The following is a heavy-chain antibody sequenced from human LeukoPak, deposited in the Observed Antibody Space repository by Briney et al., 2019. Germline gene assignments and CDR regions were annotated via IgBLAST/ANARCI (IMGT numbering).Heavy chain of an antibody. CDR1: GGSFSGNY. Sequence: SETLSLTCAVYGGSFSGNYWSWIRQPPGKGLEWIGEINRSGSTNYNPSLKSRVTISVDTSKNQFSLTLSSVTAADTAVYYCASPRRGWSSWLDYWARGTVVTVSS. D-gene: IGHD6-13*01. CDR3: ASPRRGWSSWLDY. J-gene: IGHJ4*02. V-gene: IGHV4-34*01. CDR2: INRSGST.